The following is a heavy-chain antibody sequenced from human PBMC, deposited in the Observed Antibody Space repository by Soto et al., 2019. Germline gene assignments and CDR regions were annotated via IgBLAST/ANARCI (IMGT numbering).Heavy chain of an antibody. CDR3: ARTGTTGNYYYYYGMDV. J-gene: IGHJ6*02. V-gene: IGHV4-61*01. CDR1: GGSVSSGSYY. CDR2: IYYSGST. D-gene: IGHD1-7*01. Sequence: SETLSLTCTVSGGSVSSGSYYWSWIRQPPGKGLEWIGYIYYSGSTNYNPSLKSRVTISVDTSKNQFSLKLSSVTAADTAVYYCARTGTTGNYYYYYGMDVWGQGTTVTVSS.